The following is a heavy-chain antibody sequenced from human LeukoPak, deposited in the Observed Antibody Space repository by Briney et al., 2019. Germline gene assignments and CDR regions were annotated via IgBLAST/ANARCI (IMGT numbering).Heavy chain of an antibody. J-gene: IGHJ3*02. Sequence: PSQTLSLTCAVSGGSLSSGGYSWSWIRQPPGKGLEWIGYIYHSGSTYYNPSLKSRVTISVDRSKNQFSLKLSSVTAADTAVYYCARASHTYYDFWSGYSPPNDAFDIWGQGTMVTVSS. V-gene: IGHV4-30-2*01. CDR3: ARASHTYYDFWSGYSPPNDAFDI. CDR2: IYHSGST. CDR1: GGSLSSGGYS. D-gene: IGHD3-3*01.